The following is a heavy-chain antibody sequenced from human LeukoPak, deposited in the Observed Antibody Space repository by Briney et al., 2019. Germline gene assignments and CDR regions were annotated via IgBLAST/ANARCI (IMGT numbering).Heavy chain of an antibody. V-gene: IGHV3-66*01. CDR2: IYRGGGT. D-gene: IGHD3-10*01. Sequence: GGSLRLSCAASGFTVSTNYVSWVRQAPGKGLEWVSVIYRGGGTAYADSVKDRFTISRDNARNTVYLQMDSLRAEDTAVYYCARGVIYASEIYSYGDSLGQGTLVTVSS. J-gene: IGHJ4*02. CDR3: ARGVIYASEIYSYGDS. CDR1: GFTVSTNY.